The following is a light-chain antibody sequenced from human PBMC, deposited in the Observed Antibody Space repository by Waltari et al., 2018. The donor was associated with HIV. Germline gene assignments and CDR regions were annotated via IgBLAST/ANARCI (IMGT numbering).Light chain of an antibody. V-gene: IGLV2-11*01. CDR2: DVV. CDR1: RSDIGGYDH. Sequence: QSALSQPHSVSGSPGQAVTISCNGSRSDIGGYDHVSWYQLHPGKAPRFIIYDVVKRPAGVPDRIIGSKSGNTASLTISGLQTDDEADYFCCSYGGSYTWLFGGGTRLTV. J-gene: IGLJ3*02. CDR3: CSYGGSYTWL.